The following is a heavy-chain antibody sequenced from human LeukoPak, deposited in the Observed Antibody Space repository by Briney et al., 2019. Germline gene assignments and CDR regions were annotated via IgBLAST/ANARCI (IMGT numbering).Heavy chain of an antibody. CDR2: ISYDGSNK. D-gene: IGHD6-13*01. CDR1: GFTFSSYA. V-gene: IGHV3-30*01. Sequence: GRSLRLSCAASGFTFSSYAMHWVRQAPGKGLEWVAVISYDGSNKYYADSVKGRFTISRDNSKNTLYLQMNSLRAEDTAVYYCARQDSSSWEGHPNFVYWGQGTLVTVSS. J-gene: IGHJ4*02. CDR3: ARQDSSSWEGHPNFVY.